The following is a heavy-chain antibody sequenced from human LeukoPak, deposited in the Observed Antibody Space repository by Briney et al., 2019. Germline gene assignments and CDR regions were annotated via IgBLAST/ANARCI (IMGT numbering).Heavy chain of an antibody. CDR3: ARGPGDSRPYYFDY. D-gene: IGHD6-13*01. J-gene: IGHJ4*02. Sequence: ASVKVSCKTSGYTFTSYGITWVRQAPGQGLEWMGWISAYDGNTNYAQKLQGRVTMTTDTSTSTAYMELRSLRSDDTAVYYCARGPGDSRPYYFDYWGQGTLVTVSS. V-gene: IGHV1-18*01. CDR1: GYTFTSYG. CDR2: ISAYDGNT.